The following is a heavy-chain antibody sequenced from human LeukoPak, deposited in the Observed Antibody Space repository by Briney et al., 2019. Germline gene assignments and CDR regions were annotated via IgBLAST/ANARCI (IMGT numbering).Heavy chain of an antibody. CDR2: ILYDGSNK. D-gene: IGHD5-12*01. Sequence: PGRSLRLSCAASGFTFSNYGMHWVRQAPGKGLEWVAVILYDGSNKYYADSVKGRFTISRDNSKNTLYLEMNSLRGDDTAVYYCARDQGGSGYVGYWGQGTLVTVSS. J-gene: IGHJ4*02. CDR1: GFTFSNYG. V-gene: IGHV3-30*03. CDR3: ARDQGGSGYVGY.